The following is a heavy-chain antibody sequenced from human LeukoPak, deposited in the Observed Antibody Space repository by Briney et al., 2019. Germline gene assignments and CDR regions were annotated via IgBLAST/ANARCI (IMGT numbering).Heavy chain of an antibody. Sequence: SETLSLTCTVSGGSISSSSYYWGWIRQPPGKGLEWIGSIYYSGSTYYNPSLKSRVTISVDTSKNQFSLKLSSVTAADTAVYYCARSLPEQLVLGWGQGTLVTVSS. CDR3: ARSLPEQLVLG. CDR2: IYYSGST. D-gene: IGHD6-6*01. J-gene: IGHJ4*02. CDR1: GGSISSSSYY. V-gene: IGHV4-39*07.